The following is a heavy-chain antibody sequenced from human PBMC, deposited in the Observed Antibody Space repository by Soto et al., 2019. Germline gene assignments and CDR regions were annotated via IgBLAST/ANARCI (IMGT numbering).Heavy chain of an antibody. CDR1: GFTFSRYA. J-gene: IGHJ4*02. V-gene: IGHV3-23*01. Sequence: GGSLRLSCAASGFTFSRYAMGWVRQPPGKGLEWVSVISGSGGNIHYADSVKCRVTLSRNNARSTLYLKMSRLRVEATAVYNCAAQDIQGTTGTTWGQGPRVT. CDR3: AAQDIQGTTGTT. CDR2: ISGSGGNI. D-gene: IGHD1-1*01.